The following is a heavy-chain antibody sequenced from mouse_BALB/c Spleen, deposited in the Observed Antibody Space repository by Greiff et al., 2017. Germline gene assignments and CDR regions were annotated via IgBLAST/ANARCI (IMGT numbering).Heavy chain of an antibody. CDR1: GFTFSSYT. CDR2: ISSGGGNT. D-gene: IGHD1-3*01. J-gene: IGHJ3*01. CDR3: ARYSSQFAY. V-gene: IGHV5-9*03. Sequence: EVKLVESGGGLVKPGGSLKLSCAASGFTFSSYTMSWVRQTPEKRLEWVATISSGGGNTYYPDSVKGRFTISRDNAKNNLYLQMSSLRSEDTALYYCARYSSQFAYWGQGTLVTVS.